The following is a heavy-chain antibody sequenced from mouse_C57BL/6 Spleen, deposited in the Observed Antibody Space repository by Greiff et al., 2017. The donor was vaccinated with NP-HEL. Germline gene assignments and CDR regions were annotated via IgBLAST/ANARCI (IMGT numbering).Heavy chain of an antibody. Sequence: QVQLQQSGAELVRPGASVTLSCKASGYTFTDYEMHWVKQTPVHGLEWIGAIDPETGGTAYNQKFKGKAILTADKSSSTAYMELRSLTSEDSAVYYCTRGSTVVAKFGWYFDVWGTGTTVTVSS. V-gene: IGHV1-15*01. CDR2: IDPETGGT. J-gene: IGHJ1*03. CDR3: TRGSTVVAKFGWYFDV. CDR1: GYTFTDYE. D-gene: IGHD1-1*01.